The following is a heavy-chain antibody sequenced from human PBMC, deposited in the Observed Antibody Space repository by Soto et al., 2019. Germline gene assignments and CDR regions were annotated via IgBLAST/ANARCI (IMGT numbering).Heavy chain of an antibody. D-gene: IGHD3-3*01. CDR3: ARTRTPYDFWSGYYKRHYYYVMDV. CDR2: IDWYDDK. V-gene: IGHV2-70*01. CDR1: VLSLSTSIMC. J-gene: IGHJ6*02. Sequence: PALVNPAHSLTLACRFCVLSLSTSIMCVSWIRQPPVECRELLSLIDWYDDKYYSTSLKTRLTISKDTSKNQVVLTMTNMDPVDTATYYCARTRTPYDFWSGYYKRHYYYVMDVLVQGTTVIGFS.